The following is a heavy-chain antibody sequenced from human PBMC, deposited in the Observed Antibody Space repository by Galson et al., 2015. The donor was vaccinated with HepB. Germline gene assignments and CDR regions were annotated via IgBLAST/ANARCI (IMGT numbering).Heavy chain of an antibody. Sequence: SVKVSCKASGYTFTGYYMHWVRQAPGQGLEWMGRINPNSGGTNYAQKFQGRVTMTRDTSISTAYMELSRLRSDDTAVYYCARDKEPVTAFDIWGQGTKVTVSS. CDR1: GYTFTGYY. CDR3: ARDKEPVTAFDI. J-gene: IGHJ3*02. D-gene: IGHD5-18*01. CDR2: INPNSGGT. V-gene: IGHV1-2*06.